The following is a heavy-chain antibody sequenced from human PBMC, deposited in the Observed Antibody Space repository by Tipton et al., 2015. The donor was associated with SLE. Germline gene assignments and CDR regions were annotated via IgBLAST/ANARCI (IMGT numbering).Heavy chain of an antibody. V-gene: IGHV5-51*03. CDR3: ARTGSVGVKDGFDI. J-gene: IGHJ3*02. CDR1: GYTFSNNW. D-gene: IGHD1-26*01. Sequence: QLVQSGPEVKKPGESLKISCSGSGYTFSNNWIAWVRQMPGKGLEWMGIIYPADSDTRYSPSFQGQVTISADKSISTAYLQWSSLKASDTAIYYCARTGSVGVKDGFDIWGQGTMVSVS. CDR2: IYPADSDT.